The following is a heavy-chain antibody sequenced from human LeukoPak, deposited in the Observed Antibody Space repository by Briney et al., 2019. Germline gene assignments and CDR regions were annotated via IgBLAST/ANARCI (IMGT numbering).Heavy chain of an antibody. CDR2: ISYDGSNK. CDR1: GFTFSSYA. D-gene: IGHD7-27*01. V-gene: IGHV3-30-3*01. Sequence: GGSLRLSCAASGFTFSSYAMHWVRQAPGKGLEWVADISYDGSNKYYADSVKGRFTISRDNSKNTLYLQMNSLRAEDTAVYYCAAGTGDDAFDIWGQGTMVTVSS. CDR3: AAGTGDDAFDI. J-gene: IGHJ3*02.